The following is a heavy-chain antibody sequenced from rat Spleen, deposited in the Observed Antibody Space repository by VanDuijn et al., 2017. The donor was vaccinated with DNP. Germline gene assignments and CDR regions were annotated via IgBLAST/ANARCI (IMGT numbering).Heavy chain of an antibody. CDR1: GFRFSDYD. V-gene: IGHV5-20*01. Sequence: EVQLVESGGGLVQPGRSLRPPCGASGFRFSDYDMAWVRQAPTKGLEWVACISPTTRSYYYRDSVKGRFTVSRDDATSNLYLQMDSLRSEDTATYYCTRGGTYYFDYWGQVVMVTVSS. J-gene: IGHJ2*01. CDR2: ISPTTRSY. CDR3: TRGGTYYFDY.